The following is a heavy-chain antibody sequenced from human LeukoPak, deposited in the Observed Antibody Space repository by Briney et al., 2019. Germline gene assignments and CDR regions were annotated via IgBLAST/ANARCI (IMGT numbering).Heavy chain of an antibody. Sequence: SVKVSCKASGDTFSSYAISWVRQAPGQGLEWMGGIIPIFGTANYAQKFQGRVTITADKSTSTAYMELSSLRSEDTAVYYCARLQEDTAMAYDYWGQGTLVTVSS. D-gene: IGHD5-18*01. CDR3: ARLQEDTAMAYDY. V-gene: IGHV1-69*06. CDR2: IIPIFGTA. CDR1: GDTFSSYA. J-gene: IGHJ4*02.